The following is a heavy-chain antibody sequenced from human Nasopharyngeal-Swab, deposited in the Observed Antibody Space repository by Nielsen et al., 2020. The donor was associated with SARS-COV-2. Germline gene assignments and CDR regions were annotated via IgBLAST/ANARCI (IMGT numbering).Heavy chain of an antibody. J-gene: IGHJ3*02. CDR3: ANGGDPRSRPSMFWFGNVLGAGAYDI. CDR2: INPNSGGT. D-gene: IGHD3-10*01. Sequence: ASVKVSCKASGYKFTDYYMHWVRQAPGQGLEWMGWINPNSGGTNYAQRFQGRVTLARDTSISTGYMELTRLRSDDTAVYFCANGGDPRSRPSMFWFGNVLGAGAYDIWGQGTMVTVSS. CDR1: GYKFTDYY. V-gene: IGHV1-2*02.